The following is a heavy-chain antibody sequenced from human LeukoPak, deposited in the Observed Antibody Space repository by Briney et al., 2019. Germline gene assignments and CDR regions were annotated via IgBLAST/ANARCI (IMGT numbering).Heavy chain of an antibody. D-gene: IGHD5-18*01. J-gene: IGHJ4*02. V-gene: IGHV4-59*11. Sequence: PSETLSLTCTVSGGSISGHYWSWIRQPPGKGLEWIGYVHYSGITKYNPSLKSRVTISVDTSKNQFSLKLTSVTAADTAVYFCARMAVDTAMVNNFDYWGRGTLVTVSS. CDR1: GGSISGHY. CDR2: VHYSGIT. CDR3: ARMAVDTAMVNNFDY.